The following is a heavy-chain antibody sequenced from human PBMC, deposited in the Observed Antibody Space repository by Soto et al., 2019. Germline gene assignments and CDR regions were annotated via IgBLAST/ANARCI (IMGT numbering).Heavy chain of an antibody. CDR1: GASTSNYH. CDR3: ALGGYNYGRPFDF. V-gene: IGHV4-59*01. CDR2: VYHRGTT. J-gene: IGHJ4*02. D-gene: IGHD5-18*01. Sequence: SETLSLTCSVSGASTSNYHYSWIRQSPGKGLEWIGYVYHRGTTYYTPSLKSRVNMSVDTSTNEFYLNLKSVTAADTAVYYCALGGYNYGRPFDFWGQGTLVTVSS.